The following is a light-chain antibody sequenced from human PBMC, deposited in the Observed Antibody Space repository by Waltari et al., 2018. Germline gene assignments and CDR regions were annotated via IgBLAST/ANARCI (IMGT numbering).Light chain of an antibody. V-gene: IGKV1-39*01. J-gene: IGKJ3*01. CDR1: HNINLY. CDR3: QQGYSTRFT. CDR2: GAS. Sequence: DIQMTQSPFSLSASVGDTVTITCRASHNINLYLNWYQQKPGRAPKLLIHGASSLHTGVPSRFSGSGSGTDFTLTISSLRPEDFATYYCQQGYSTRFTFGPGTIVDMK.